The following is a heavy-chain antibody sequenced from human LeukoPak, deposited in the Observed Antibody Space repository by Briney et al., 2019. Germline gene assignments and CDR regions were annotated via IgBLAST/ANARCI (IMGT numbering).Heavy chain of an antibody. CDR2: IRYDGSNK. V-gene: IGHV3-30*02. CDR1: GFTFSSYG. J-gene: IGHJ6*02. D-gene: IGHD4-23*01. Sequence: GGSLRLSCAASGFTFSSYGMHWVRQAPGKGLEWVAFIRYDGSNKYYADSVKGRFTISRDNSKNTLYLQMNSLRAEDTAVYYCARDIYGGTGTLEYYYYGMDVWGQGTTVTVSS. CDR3: ARDIYGGTGTLEYYYYGMDV.